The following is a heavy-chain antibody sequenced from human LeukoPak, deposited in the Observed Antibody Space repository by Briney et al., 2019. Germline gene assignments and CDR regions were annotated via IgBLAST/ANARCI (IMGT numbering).Heavy chain of an antibody. CDR1: GFTFSSCG. Sequence: GGSLRLSCAASGFTFSSCGMHWVRQAPGKGLEWVAVIWYDGSNKYYADSVKGRFTISRDNSKNTLYLQMNSLRAEDTAVYYCAKDGGLGYSYGFTPGMGVWGKGTTVTVSS. V-gene: IGHV3-33*06. D-gene: IGHD5-18*01. CDR2: IWYDGSNK. CDR3: AKDGGLGYSYGFTPGMGV. J-gene: IGHJ6*04.